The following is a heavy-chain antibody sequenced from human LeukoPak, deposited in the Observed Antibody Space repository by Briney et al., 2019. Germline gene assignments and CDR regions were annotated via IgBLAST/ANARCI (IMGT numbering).Heavy chain of an antibody. CDR2: ISNGGGAT. Sequence: GGSLRLSCAASGFTFSSYAMSWVRQAPGKGLEWVSGISNGGGATYYADSVKGRFTISRDNSKNTLFLQMNSLRAEDTAVYYCARGGGYSFGYWFDPWGQGTQVTVSS. CDR1: GFTFSSYA. D-gene: IGHD5-18*01. CDR3: ARGGGYSFGYWFDP. J-gene: IGHJ5*02. V-gene: IGHV3-23*01.